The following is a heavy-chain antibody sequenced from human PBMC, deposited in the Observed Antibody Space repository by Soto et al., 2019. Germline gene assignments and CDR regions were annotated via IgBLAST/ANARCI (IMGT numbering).Heavy chain of an antibody. V-gene: IGHV4-39*01. CDR3: ARHVATLIVVAPYYFDY. D-gene: IGHD3-22*01. CDR2: IYYSGST. Sequence: QLQLQESGPGLVKPSETLSLTCTVSGGSISSSSYYWGWIRQPPGKGLEWIGSIYYSGSTYYNPSLKSRVIISVDTPNNQFSLKLSSVTAADTAVYCCARHVATLIVVAPYYFDYWGQGTLVTVSS. J-gene: IGHJ4*02. CDR1: GGSISSSSYY.